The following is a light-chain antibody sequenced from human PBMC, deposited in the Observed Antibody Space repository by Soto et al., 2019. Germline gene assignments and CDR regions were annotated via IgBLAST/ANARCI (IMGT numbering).Light chain of an antibody. CDR3: CSYAGSTTLM. V-gene: IGLV2-23*01. J-gene: IGLJ3*02. Sequence: QSAVTQPASVSGSPGQSITISCTGTSSDVGSYNLVSWYQQYPGKAPKLMIYEGSQRPSGVSHRFSGSKSGNTASLTISGLQAEDEADYYCCSYAGSTTLMFGGGTKLTVL. CDR2: EGS. CDR1: SSDVGSYNL.